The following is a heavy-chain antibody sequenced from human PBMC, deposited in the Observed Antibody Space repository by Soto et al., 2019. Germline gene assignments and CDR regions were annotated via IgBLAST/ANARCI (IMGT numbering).Heavy chain of an antibody. J-gene: IGHJ3*02. D-gene: IGHD6-19*01. Sequence: QVQLVQSRAEVKKPGSSVKVSCKASGGTFSSYTISWVRQAPGQGLEWMGRIIPILGIANYAQKFQGRVTITADKSTSTAYMELSSLRSEDTAVYYCARADAAVADDAFDIWGQGTMVTVSS. CDR3: ARADAAVADDAFDI. CDR2: IIPILGIA. V-gene: IGHV1-69*02. CDR1: GGTFSSYT.